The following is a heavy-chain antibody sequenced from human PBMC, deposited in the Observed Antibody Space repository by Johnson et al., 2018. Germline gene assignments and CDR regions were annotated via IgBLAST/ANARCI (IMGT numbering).Heavy chain of an antibody. J-gene: IGHJ3*02. CDR2: IIPLLGIA. V-gene: IGHV1-69*09. D-gene: IGHD4-23*01. CDR1: GGTFSTYT. Sequence: VQLLETGAEVKKPGSSVKVSCKASGGTFSTYTINWVRQAPGQGLEWMGRIIPLLGIANFAQKFQDRVTITADKSTTTAYMELSSLTSKDTAVYYRAGERPGNLGYGGKVDAFDIWGQGTMFTVSS. CDR3: AGERPGNLGYGGKVDAFDI.